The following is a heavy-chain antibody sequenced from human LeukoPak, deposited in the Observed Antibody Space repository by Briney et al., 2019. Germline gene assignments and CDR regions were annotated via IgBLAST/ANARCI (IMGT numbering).Heavy chain of an antibody. Sequence: SGASLRLSCAASGLTFSNYAMSWVRQAPGEGLEWGSAIVGSGGSTYYAGSVKGRFTISRDNPKNTLYLQMNSLRAEDTAVYYCAKWGDYDILTGYYDSDYWGQGTLVTVSS. CDR1: GLTFSNYA. CDR3: AKWGDYDILTGYYDSDY. CDR2: IVGSGGST. V-gene: IGHV3-23*01. D-gene: IGHD3-9*01. J-gene: IGHJ4*02.